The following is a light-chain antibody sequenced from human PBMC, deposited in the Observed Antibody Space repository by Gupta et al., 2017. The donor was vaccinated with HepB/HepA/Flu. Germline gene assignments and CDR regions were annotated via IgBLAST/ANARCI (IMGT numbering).Light chain of an antibody. J-gene: IGLJ3*02. CDR3: ATWDDSLNGYWV. CDR2: TNS. CDR1: SSNIGTNT. V-gene: IGLV1-44*01. Sequence: SVLIQPPSASGTPGQRVTISCSGSSSNIGTNTVHWYRQLPGTAPQLLIYTNSHRPSGVPDRCSGSKSGTSASLAISGLQSEDEADYHCATWDDSLNGYWVFGGGTKLTV.